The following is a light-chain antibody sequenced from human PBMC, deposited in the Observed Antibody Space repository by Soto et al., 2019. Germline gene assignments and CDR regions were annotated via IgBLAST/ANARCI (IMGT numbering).Light chain of an antibody. CDR3: QQRSNWPAN. V-gene: IGKV3D-20*02. CDR2: GAS. Sequence: EIVLTQSPGTLSLSPGERATLSCRASQSVTSSYLTWYQQKPGQAPRLLIYGASTRAAGIPDRFSGSGSGTDFTLSINSLQPEDSAVYYCQQRSNWPANFGQGTRREIK. J-gene: IGKJ5*01. CDR1: QSVTSSY.